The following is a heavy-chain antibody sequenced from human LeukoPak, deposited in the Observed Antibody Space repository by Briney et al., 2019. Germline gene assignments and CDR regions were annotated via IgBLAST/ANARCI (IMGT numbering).Heavy chain of an antibody. J-gene: IGHJ4*02. Sequence: GGSLRLSCAASGFTFSSYAMSWVRQAPGKGLEWVSALGGSGGSTYYADSVKGRFTISRDNSKNTLYLQMNSLRAEDTAVYYCAKPDYDILTGYPLYFFDYWGQGTLVTVSS. CDR2: LGGSGGST. V-gene: IGHV3-23*01. CDR1: GFTFSSYA. CDR3: AKPDYDILTGYPLYFFDY. D-gene: IGHD3-9*01.